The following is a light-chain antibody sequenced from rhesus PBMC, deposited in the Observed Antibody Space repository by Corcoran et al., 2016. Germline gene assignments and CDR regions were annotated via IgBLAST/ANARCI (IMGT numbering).Light chain of an antibody. CDR3: VQAIAFPWT. V-gene: IGKV2-72*01. Sequence: DIVMTQTPLSLPITPGEPASISCRSSQSLLHSNGNTYLHWYLQKPGQSPRLLIYGGSDRDSGVHDRFSGSGSGTVFTLKISMVGAWDVGVYYCVQAIAFPWTFSQRTKVEIK. J-gene: IGKJ1*01. CDR1: QSLLHSNGNTY. CDR2: GGS.